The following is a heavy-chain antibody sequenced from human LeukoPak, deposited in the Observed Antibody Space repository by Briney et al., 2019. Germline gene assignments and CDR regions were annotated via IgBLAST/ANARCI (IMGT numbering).Heavy chain of an antibody. D-gene: IGHD1-26*01. Sequence: SETLSLTCTVSGGSISSGNYYWSWIRQPAGKDLEWIGRIYATGSTNYNPSLKSRVTISIDKSKNQFSLNLNSVTAADTAVYYCARGVGSSESNWFDPWGQGTLATVSS. CDR1: GGSISSGNYY. CDR3: ARGVGSSESNWFDP. V-gene: IGHV4-61*02. J-gene: IGHJ5*02. CDR2: IYATGST.